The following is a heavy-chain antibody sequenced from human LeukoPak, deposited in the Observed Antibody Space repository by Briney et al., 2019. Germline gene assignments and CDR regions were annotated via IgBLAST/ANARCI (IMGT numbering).Heavy chain of an antibody. J-gene: IGHJ6*04. CDR3: ARLVRTGYYYYYGMDV. Sequence: GESLKISCQGSGYSFTSYWISWVRQMPGKGLEWMGRIDPSDSYTNYSPSFQGHVTISADKSISTAYLQWSSLKASDTAMYYCARLVRTGYYYYYGMDVWGKGTTVTVSS. CDR1: GYSFTSYW. D-gene: IGHD3-10*01. V-gene: IGHV5-10-1*01. CDR2: IDPSDSYT.